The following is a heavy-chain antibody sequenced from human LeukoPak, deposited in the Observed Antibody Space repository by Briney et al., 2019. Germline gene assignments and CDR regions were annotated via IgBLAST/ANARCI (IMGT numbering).Heavy chain of an antibody. D-gene: IGHD1-14*01. J-gene: IGHJ3*02. CDR1: GFTVSSNY. CDR3: ARDYRVNDAFDI. V-gene: IGHV3-66*01. CDR2: IYSGGST. Sequence: PGGSLRLSCAASGFTVSSNYMSWVRPAPGKGLGWVSVIYSGGSTYYADSVKGRFTISRDNSKNTLYLQMNSLRAEDTAVYYCARDYRVNDAFDIWGQGTMVTVSS.